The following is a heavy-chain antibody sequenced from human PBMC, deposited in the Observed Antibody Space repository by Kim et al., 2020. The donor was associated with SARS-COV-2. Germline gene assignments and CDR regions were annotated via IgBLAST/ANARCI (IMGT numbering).Heavy chain of an antibody. CDR2: INHSGST. D-gene: IGHD2-21*01. J-gene: IGHJ5*02. V-gene: IGHV4-34*01. CDR1: GGSFSGYY. CDR3: ALSPILWWSPGDWFDP. Sequence: SETLSLTCAVYGGSFSGYYWSWIRQPPGKGLEWIGEINHSGSTNYNPSLKSRVTISVDTSKNQFSLKLSSVTAADTAVYYCALSPILWWSPGDWFDPWGQGTLVTVSS.